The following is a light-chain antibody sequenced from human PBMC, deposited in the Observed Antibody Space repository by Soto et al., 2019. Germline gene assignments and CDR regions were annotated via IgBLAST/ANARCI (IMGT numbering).Light chain of an antibody. CDR3: SSYTSSSTL. V-gene: IGLV2-14*01. J-gene: IGLJ1*01. Sequence: QSVLTQPASVSGSPGQSITISCTGTSSDVGDYNYVSWYQQHPGKAPKLMLYDVSNRPSGISNRFSGSKSGNTASLTISGLQAEDEADYYCSSYTSSSTLVGTGTKLTVL. CDR1: SSDVGDYNY. CDR2: DVS.